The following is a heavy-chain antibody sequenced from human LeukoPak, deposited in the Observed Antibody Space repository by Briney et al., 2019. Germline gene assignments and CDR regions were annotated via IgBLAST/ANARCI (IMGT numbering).Heavy chain of an antibody. J-gene: IGHJ5*02. CDR3: ARHSGSGSLSRPFDP. CDR2: VYYTGST. CDR1: GDSVTSGGFY. V-gene: IGHV4-39*02. Sequence: PSETLSLTCTVSGDSVTSGGFYWAWLGHPPGKGLEWFATVYYTGSTYYNPSLKSRVTISIDTSKNHFSLKLRSVVAPDTAVYYCARHSGSGSLSRPFDPWGQGTLVTVSS. D-gene: IGHD3-10*01.